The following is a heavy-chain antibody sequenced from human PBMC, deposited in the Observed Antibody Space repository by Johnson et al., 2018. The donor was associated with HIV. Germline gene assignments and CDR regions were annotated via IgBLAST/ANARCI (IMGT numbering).Heavy chain of an antibody. D-gene: IGHD3-16*01. CDR3: ANGGGGAFDI. J-gene: IGHJ3*02. CDR2: ISYDGSNK. V-gene: IGHV3-30-3*01. CDR1: GFTFSSYA. Sequence: QEKLVESGGGVVQPGRSLRLSCAASGFTFSSYAMHWVRQAPGKGLEWVAVISYDGSNKYYADSVKGRFTISRDNSKNTLYLQMNSLRAEDTAVYYCANGGGGAFDIWGQGTMVTVSS.